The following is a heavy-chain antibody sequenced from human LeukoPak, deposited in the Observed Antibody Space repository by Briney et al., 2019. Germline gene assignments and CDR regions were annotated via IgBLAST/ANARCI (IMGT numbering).Heavy chain of an antibody. V-gene: IGHV4-4*07. D-gene: IGHD3-22*01. CDR3: AREVGVTIAVWFDP. CDR1: GGSFSTYQ. J-gene: IGHJ5*02. Sequence: SETLSLTCTVSGGSFSTYQWTWLRQTAGRGLEWIGRIHTRGTLNYNPSIQSRVTMSLDTAKHQFSLKLSSVTAADTAVYYCAREVGVTIAVWFDPWGQGTLVTVSS. CDR2: IHTRGTL.